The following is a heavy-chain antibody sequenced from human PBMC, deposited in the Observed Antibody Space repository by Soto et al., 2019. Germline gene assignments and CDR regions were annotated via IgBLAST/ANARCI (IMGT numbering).Heavy chain of an antibody. J-gene: IGHJ4*02. Sequence: QVHLVQSGAEVKKPGASVKVSCKGSGYGFTTYGITWVRQAPGQGLEWMAWISAPNGNTHYAQKLQGRVTVTRDRSTSTAYMELRSLRSDDTAVYYCARGRYGDYWGQGALVTGSS. CDR1: GYGFTTYG. CDR2: ISAPNGNT. CDR3: ARGRYGDY. D-gene: IGHD1-1*01. V-gene: IGHV1-18*01.